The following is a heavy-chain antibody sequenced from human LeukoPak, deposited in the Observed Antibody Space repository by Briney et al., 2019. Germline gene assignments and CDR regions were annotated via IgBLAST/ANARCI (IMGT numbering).Heavy chain of an antibody. Sequence: GGSLRLSCVGSGFTFRSHAMSWVRQAPEKGLEFVSGIYENGGATYYADSVKGWFSISRDNSKNTLYLQMDSLRGEDTAVYYCAKDFRIGYSAHFDYWGQGALVTVSS. CDR1: GFTFRSHA. J-gene: IGHJ4*02. D-gene: IGHD2-21*01. V-gene: IGHV3-23*01. CDR3: AKDFRIGYSAHFDY. CDR2: IYENGGAT.